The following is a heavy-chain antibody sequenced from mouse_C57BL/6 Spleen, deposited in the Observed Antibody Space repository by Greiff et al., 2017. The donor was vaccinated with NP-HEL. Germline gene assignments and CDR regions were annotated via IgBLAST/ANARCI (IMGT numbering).Heavy chain of an antibody. J-gene: IGHJ2*01. D-gene: IGHD1-1*01. CDR3: ARNYGSSYEGCDY. Sequence: QVQLQQSGPELVKPGASVKISCKASGYAFSSSWMNWVKQRPGKGLEWIGRIYPGDGDTKYNGKFKGKATLTADQSSSTAYMQHSSLTSEDSAVYFCARNYGSSYEGCDYWGQGTTLTVSS. CDR2: IYPGDGDT. V-gene: IGHV1-82*01. CDR1: GYAFSSSW.